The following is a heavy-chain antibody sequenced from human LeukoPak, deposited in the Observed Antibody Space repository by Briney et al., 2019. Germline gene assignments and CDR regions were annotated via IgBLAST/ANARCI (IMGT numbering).Heavy chain of an antibody. CDR3: VRVGGTGHFDD. J-gene: IGHJ4*02. Sequence: SETLSLTCSVSGGSISSYYWTWIRQFPGQGLEWIGYIHYSGSTNHNPSLRSRVTMSVDTSRNQFSLKLSSVTAADTAVYFCVRVGGTGHFDDWGQGTLVTVSS. D-gene: IGHD1-1*01. CDR2: IHYSGST. CDR1: GGSISSYY. V-gene: IGHV4-59*01.